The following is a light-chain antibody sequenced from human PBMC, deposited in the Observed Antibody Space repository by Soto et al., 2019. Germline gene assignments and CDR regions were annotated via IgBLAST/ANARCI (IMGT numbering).Light chain of an antibody. Sequence: QSALTQPASVSGPPGQSITISCTGTSSDVGGYNYVSWYQQHPGKAPKLMIFEISNRPSEVSNRFSGSKSGNTASLTISGLQAEDEADYYCSSYISSSVVFGGGTKLTVL. J-gene: IGLJ2*01. CDR3: SSYISSSVV. V-gene: IGLV2-14*01. CDR1: SSDVGGYNY. CDR2: EIS.